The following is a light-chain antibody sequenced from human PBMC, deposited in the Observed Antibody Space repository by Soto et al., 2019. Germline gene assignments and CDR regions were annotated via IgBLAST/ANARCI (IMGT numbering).Light chain of an antibody. CDR2: GAS. CDR1: QSISTY. J-gene: IGKJ1*01. Sequence: DIQMTQSPSSLSASVGDRVTITCRASQSISTYLNWYQQKPGKAPKLLIYGASSLQNGVPSRFRGSGSGTDFTLTISSLQPEDFATFYCQQSSSTPQTFGQGTKVEIK. CDR3: QQSSSTPQT. V-gene: IGKV1-39*01.